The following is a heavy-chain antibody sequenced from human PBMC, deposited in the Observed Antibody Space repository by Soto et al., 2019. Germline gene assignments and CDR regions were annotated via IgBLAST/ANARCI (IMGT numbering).Heavy chain of an antibody. D-gene: IGHD6-25*01. J-gene: IGHJ1*01. CDR2: ISSDGRVK. V-gene: IGHV3-30*03. CDR1: EFIFSSYG. CDR3: AREGHSRGYGAYLQH. Sequence: QVQLVESGGGVVQPGRSLRLSCAASEFIFSSYGMNWVRQAPGKGLEWVAVISSDGRVKYYADSVKGRFTISRDNSKNTLYLQMNSLRTEDTAVYHCAREGHSRGYGAYLQHWGQGTLVTVSS.